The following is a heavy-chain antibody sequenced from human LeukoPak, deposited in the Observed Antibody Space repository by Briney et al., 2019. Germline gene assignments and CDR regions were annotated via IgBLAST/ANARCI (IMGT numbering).Heavy chain of an antibody. CDR3: ARPLIDSAATGDY. V-gene: IGHV5-51*01. CDR1: GYSFTSYW. Sequence: GESLEISCKGSGYSFTSYWIGWVRQMPGKGLEWMGIIYPGDSDTRYSPSFQGQVTISADKSISTAYLQWSSLKASDTAMYYCARPLIDSAATGDYWGQGTLVTVSS. CDR2: IYPGDSDT. J-gene: IGHJ4*02. D-gene: IGHD2-2*01.